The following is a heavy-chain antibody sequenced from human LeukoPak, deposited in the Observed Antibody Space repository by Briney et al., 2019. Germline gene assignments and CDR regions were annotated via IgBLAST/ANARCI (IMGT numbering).Heavy chain of an antibody. D-gene: IGHD1-26*01. J-gene: IGHJ3*02. CDR1: GGSVRSSSYY. V-gene: IGHV4-39*07. CDR3: ATVTDVYSGSPDAFDI. Sequence: SETLSLTCIVSGGSVRSSSYYWGWIRQPPGTGLEWIGSLYYTGSTYNNPTLKSRVTMSVDTSKNQFSLNLISVTAADTAVYYCATVTDVYSGSPDAFDIWGQGTMVTVSS. CDR2: LYYTGST.